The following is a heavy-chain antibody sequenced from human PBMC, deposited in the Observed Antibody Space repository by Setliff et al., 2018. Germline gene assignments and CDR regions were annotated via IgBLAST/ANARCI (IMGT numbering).Heavy chain of an antibody. CDR1: RFTFSSYS. J-gene: IGHJ4*02. CDR3: AKDYQSDSGWDFDY. CDR2: ISSGSLII. V-gene: IGHV3-48*01. Sequence: GGSLRLSCAASRFTFSSYSMNWVRQAPGKGPEWVSYISSGSLIIYYADSVKGRFTISRDNSKNTLYLQMSSLRAEDTAVYYCAKDYQSDSGWDFDYWGQGTLVTVSS. D-gene: IGHD6-19*01.